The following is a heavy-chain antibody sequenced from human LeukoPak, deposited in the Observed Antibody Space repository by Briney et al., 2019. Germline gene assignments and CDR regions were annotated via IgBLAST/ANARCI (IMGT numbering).Heavy chain of an antibody. Sequence: ASVSVSCKASGYTFTGYYIHWVRQAPGQGLEWMGWINPNSGGTNYAQRFQGRVTMTRDTSITTAYMELSRLRSDDTAVYYCARDRAPFQETSFDYWGQGTLVTVSS. J-gene: IGHJ4*02. CDR1: GYTFTGYY. V-gene: IGHV1-2*02. CDR2: INPNSGGT. D-gene: IGHD1-14*01. CDR3: ARDRAPFQETSFDY.